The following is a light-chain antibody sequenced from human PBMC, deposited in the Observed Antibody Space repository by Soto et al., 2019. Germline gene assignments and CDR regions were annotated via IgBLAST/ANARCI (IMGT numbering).Light chain of an antibody. CDR1: QSVSSSY. CDR3: QQYDSSHVT. V-gene: IGKV3-20*01. CDR2: GSS. J-gene: IGKJ1*01. Sequence: EIVLTQSPGTLSLSPGERATLSCRASQSVSSSYLAWYQQKPGQAPRLLIYGSSSRATGIPDRFSGSGSGTEFTLTISRLEPEDFAVYYCQQYDSSHVTFGQGTKVEIK.